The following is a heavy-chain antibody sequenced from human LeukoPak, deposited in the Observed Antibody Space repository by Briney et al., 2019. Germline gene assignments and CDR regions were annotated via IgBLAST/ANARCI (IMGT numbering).Heavy chain of an antibody. CDR3: AKXXGRXLXXXDI. V-gene: IGHV3-30*02. Sequence: GGSLRLSCAASGFTFSSYGMHWVRQAPGKGLEWVAFIRYDGSNKYYADSVKGRFTISRDNSKNTLYLQMNSLRAEDTAVYYCAKXXGRXLXXXDIWGXGTMVTVSS. CDR2: IRYDGSNK. J-gene: IGHJ3*02. CDR1: GFTFSSYG. D-gene: IGHD4-11*01.